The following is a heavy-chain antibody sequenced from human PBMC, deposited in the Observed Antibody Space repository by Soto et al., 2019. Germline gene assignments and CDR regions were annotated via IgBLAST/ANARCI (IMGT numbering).Heavy chain of an antibody. CDR3: MTETQWHFDD. D-gene: IGHD2-8*01. CDR2: ISPGGDNI. V-gene: IGHV3-11*01. Sequence: VELVESGGGFVKPGGSLRLSCAASGFSFSLRYMSWIRQSPGRGLEWVSYISPGGDNIQYADFVKGRFTISRDNPKDSLYLQMNSLRVEDTAVYYCMTETQWHFDDWGQGTLVTVSS. CDR1: GFSFSLRY. J-gene: IGHJ4*02.